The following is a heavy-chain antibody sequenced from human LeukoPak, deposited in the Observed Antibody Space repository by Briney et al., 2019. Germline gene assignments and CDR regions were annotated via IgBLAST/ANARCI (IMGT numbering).Heavy chain of an antibody. CDR3: AIQTTGTVDY. Sequence: RASVKVSCKASGGTFSSYAISWVRQAPGQGLEWMGGIIPIFGTANYAQKLQGRVTITTDESTSTAYMELSSLRSEDTAVYYCAIQTTGTVDYWGQGTLVTVSS. CDR2: IIPIFGTA. J-gene: IGHJ4*02. V-gene: IGHV1-69*05. CDR1: GGTFSSYA. D-gene: IGHD1-1*01.